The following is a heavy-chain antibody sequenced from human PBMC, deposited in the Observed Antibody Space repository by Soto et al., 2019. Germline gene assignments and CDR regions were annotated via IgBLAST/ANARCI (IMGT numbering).Heavy chain of an antibody. CDR2: ISSSSSYI. D-gene: IGHD2-2*01. CDR3: ARWYFSGTSGSYCDY. J-gene: IGHJ4*02. V-gene: IGHV3-21*01. Sequence: FSSYYWGWTRHPPGKKLEWVSSISSSSSYIYYADSVKGRFTISRDNAKNSLYLQMNSLRAEDTAVYYCARWYFSGTSGSYCDYWGQGTLVTVSS. CDR1: FSSYY.